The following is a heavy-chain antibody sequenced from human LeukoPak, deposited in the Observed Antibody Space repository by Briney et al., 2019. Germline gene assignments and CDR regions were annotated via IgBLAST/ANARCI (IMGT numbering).Heavy chain of an antibody. D-gene: IGHD3-3*01. J-gene: IGHJ6*02. CDR2: ISAYNGNT. Sequence: GASVTVSCTASGGTFSSYAISWVRQAPGQGLEWMGWISAYNGNTNYAQKLQGRVTMTTDASTSTAYMELRSLRSDDTAVYYCARDRNTNGRFLEWTIGWNHYGMDVWGQGTTVTVSS. CDR1: GGTFSSYA. CDR3: ARDRNTNGRFLEWTIGWNHYGMDV. V-gene: IGHV1-18*01.